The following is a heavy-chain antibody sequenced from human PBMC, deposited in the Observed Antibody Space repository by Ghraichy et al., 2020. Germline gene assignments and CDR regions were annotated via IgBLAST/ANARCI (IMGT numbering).Heavy chain of an antibody. V-gene: IGHV7-4-1*02. Sequence: ASVKVSCKASGYTFGDYAMTWVRQAPGHGLEWMGWINANTGNPTYAQGFTGRFVFSLDTSVSTAYLQISSLKAEDTAVYYCARSGGFYFYYYMDAWGKGTTVTVSS. CDR2: INANTGNP. CDR3: ARSGGFYFYYYMDA. CDR1: GYTFGDYA. D-gene: IGHD2-8*02. J-gene: IGHJ6*03.